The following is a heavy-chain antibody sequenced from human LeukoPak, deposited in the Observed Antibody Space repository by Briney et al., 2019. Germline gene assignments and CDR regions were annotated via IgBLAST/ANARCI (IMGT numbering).Heavy chain of an antibody. V-gene: IGHV4-31*03. CDR1: GGSISSGGYY. D-gene: IGHD3-22*01. CDR3: ARSRYYYDSSGYLTFDY. J-gene: IGHJ4*02. Sequence: SETLSLTCTVSGGSISSGGYYWSWIRQHPGKGLEWIGYIYYSGSTYYNPSLKSRVTISVDTSKNQFSLKLSSVTAADTAVYYCARSRYYYDSSGYLTFDYWGQGTLVTVSS. CDR2: IYYSGST.